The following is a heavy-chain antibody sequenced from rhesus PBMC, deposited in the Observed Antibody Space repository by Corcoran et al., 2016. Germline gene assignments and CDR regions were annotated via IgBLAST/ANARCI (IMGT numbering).Heavy chain of an antibody. CDR2: IDGNSANT. J-gene: IGHJ3*01. Sequence: QVKLQQWGEGLVKPSETLSLTCAVYGGSISGYYYWNWIRQAPGKGLGWIGNIDGNSANTNYNPSLKSRVTISKATSKNPFSLKLSSVTAADTSVYYCARRASLVGAFDFWGQGLRVTVSS. D-gene: IGHD6-13*01. CDR1: GGSISGYYY. V-gene: IGHV4-73*01. CDR3: ARRASLVGAFDF.